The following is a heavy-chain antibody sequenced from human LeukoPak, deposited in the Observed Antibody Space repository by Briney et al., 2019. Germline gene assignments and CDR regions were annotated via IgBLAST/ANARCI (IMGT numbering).Heavy chain of an antibody. D-gene: IGHD2-2*01. CDR2: ITSNRDST. J-gene: IGHJ4*02. V-gene: IGHV3-64D*08. CDR3: VRLGYCSSNKCYFDN. CDR1: GFTFSSYV. Sequence: GGSLRLSCSASGFTFSSYVMHWVRQAPGKGLEHVSAITSNRDSTFYADSVKGRFAISRDNSKNTLYLQMSSLRAEDAAVYYCVRLGYCSSNKCYFDNWGQGTLVTVSS.